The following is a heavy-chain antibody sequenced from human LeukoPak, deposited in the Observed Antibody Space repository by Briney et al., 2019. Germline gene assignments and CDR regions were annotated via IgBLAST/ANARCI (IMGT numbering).Heavy chain of an antibody. V-gene: IGHV3-30-3*01. J-gene: IGHJ4*02. CDR2: ISFDGSTT. CDR1: GFSFSDYA. CDR3: ARGHGSGSFLIDY. Sequence: GGSLRPSCAASGFSFSDYAMHWVRQAPGKGLEWVAIISFDGSTTHYSNSVKGRFTLSRDNSRNTVYLQMNSLRPEDTAVYFCARGHGSGSFLIDYWGQGTLVTVSS. D-gene: IGHD3-10*01.